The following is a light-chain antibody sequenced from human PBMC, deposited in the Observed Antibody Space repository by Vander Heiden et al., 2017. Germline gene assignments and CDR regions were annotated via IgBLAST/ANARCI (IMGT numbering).Light chain of an antibody. CDR3: CSYAGSYTYV. V-gene: IGLV2-11*01. Sequence: QSALTQPRSVSGSPGQSVTISCTGTSSDVGGYNYVSWYQQHPGNPPKLMIYDVSKRPSGVPDRFSGSKSGNTASLTISVLQAEDEADYYCCSYAGSYTYVFGGGTKLTVL. J-gene: IGLJ2*01. CDR2: DVS. CDR1: SSDVGGYNY.